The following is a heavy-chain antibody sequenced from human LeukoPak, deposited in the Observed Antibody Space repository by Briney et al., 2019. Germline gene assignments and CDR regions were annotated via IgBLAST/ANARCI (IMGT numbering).Heavy chain of an antibody. D-gene: IGHD3-22*01. CDR2: IYSSGST. CDR1: GGSIENHH. J-gene: IGHJ3*02. Sequence: SETLSLTCTVSGGSIENHHWTWVRQPPGKGLEWIGYIYSSGSTNYNPSLKSRVTISLDTSRNQFSLKLTSVSAADTAVYYCARLTYDSSGYQGDAFDIWGQGTMVTVSS. V-gene: IGHV4-59*11. CDR3: ARLTYDSSGYQGDAFDI.